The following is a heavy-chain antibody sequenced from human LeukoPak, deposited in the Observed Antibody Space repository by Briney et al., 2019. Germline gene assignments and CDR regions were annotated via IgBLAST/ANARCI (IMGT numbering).Heavy chain of an antibody. Sequence: GGSLRLSCAASGFTFSNSWMTWIRQAPGRGRKWVANIKQDGSEIYYVDSVKGRFTISRDNAKNSLYLHMNSLRAEDTAIYYCARDGSTSGFDPWGQGTLVTVSS. V-gene: IGHV3-7*01. D-gene: IGHD6-13*01. J-gene: IGHJ5*02. CDR2: IKQDGSEI. CDR3: ARDGSTSGFDP. CDR1: GFTFSNSW.